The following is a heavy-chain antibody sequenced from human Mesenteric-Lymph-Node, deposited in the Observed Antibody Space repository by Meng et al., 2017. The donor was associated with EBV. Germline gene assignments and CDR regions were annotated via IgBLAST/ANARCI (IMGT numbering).Heavy chain of an antibody. CDR1: GFTFRRYW. CDR3: TSDLGGATDF. Sequence: EVQVVESGGGLFQPGGSLRLSCAASGFTFRRYWMHWVRQAPGKGLVWVSHINTYGSRTDYADSVKGRFTISRDNAKNTLSLQMNSLRAEDTAVYYCTSDLGGATDFWGQGTLVTVSS. D-gene: IGHD1-26*01. V-gene: IGHV3-74*01. J-gene: IGHJ4*02. CDR2: INTYGSRT.